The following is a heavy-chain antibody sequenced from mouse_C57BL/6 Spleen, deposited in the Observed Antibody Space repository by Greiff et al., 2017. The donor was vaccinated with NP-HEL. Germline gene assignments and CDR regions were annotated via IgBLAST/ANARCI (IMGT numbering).Heavy chain of an antibody. D-gene: IGHD1-1*02. CDR2: IDPSDSYT. CDR3: ARSFYGPDY. V-gene: IGHV1-59*01. CDR1: GYTFTSYW. Sequence: QVQLQQPGAELVRPGTSVKLSCKASGYTFTSYWMHWVKQRPGQGLEWIGVIDPSDSYTNYNQKFKGKATLTVDTSSITAFMQLSSLTSEDSAVYYCARSFYGPDYWGQGTTLTVSS. J-gene: IGHJ2*01.